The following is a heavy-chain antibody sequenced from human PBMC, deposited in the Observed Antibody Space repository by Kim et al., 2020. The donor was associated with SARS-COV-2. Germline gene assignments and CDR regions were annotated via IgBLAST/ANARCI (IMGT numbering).Heavy chain of an antibody. CDR3: ARGRLTTVTEIDY. V-gene: IGHV1-18*01. Sequence: YAQKLQGRVTMTTGTSTSTAYMELRSLRSDDTAVYYCARGRLTTVTEIDYWGQGTLVTVSS. D-gene: IGHD4-17*01. J-gene: IGHJ4*02.